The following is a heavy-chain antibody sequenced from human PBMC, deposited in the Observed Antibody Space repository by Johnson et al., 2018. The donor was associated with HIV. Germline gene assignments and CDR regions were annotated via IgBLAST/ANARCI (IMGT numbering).Heavy chain of an antibody. V-gene: IGHV3-7*05. D-gene: IGHD3-16*01. CDR2: INQEGSEK. J-gene: IGHJ3*02. CDR1: GFTFSSYG. Sequence: VKLVESGGGVVQPGGSLRLSCVASGFTFSSYGIHWVRQAPEKGLEWVANINQEGSEKYYVDSVKGRFTISRDNAKNSLYLQMNSLRAEDTAVYYCARDRWGSSMRSDAFDIWGQGTMVTVSS. CDR3: ARDRWGSSMRSDAFDI.